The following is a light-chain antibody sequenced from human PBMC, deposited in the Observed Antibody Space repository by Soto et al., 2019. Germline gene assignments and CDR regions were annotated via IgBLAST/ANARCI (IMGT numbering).Light chain of an antibody. Sequence: EIVMTQSPDTLSVSPGERATLSCRASQNVGRNVAWYQQRPGQAPRLLIHGTSTRAADIPARFSGSVSGTEVTLTINRLQPVDFVINYCQQYNNWPPMSTVGQGTKLE. CDR2: GTS. CDR1: QNVGRN. V-gene: IGKV3-15*01. J-gene: IGKJ2*01. CDR3: QQYNNWPPMST.